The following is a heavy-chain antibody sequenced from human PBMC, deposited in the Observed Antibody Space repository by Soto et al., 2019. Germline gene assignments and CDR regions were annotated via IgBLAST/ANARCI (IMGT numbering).Heavy chain of an antibody. D-gene: IGHD2-21*02. CDR3: ARRGLVTLPHAFDI. CDR1: GGSFSGYY. Sequence: PSETLSLTCAVYGGSFSGYYWSWIRQPPGKGLEWIGEINHTGSANYNPSLQSRVTISIDTAKNQFSLKMTSVTAAETAVYYCARRGLVTLPHAFDIWGQGTMVTVSS. J-gene: IGHJ3*02. CDR2: INHTGSA. V-gene: IGHV4-34*01.